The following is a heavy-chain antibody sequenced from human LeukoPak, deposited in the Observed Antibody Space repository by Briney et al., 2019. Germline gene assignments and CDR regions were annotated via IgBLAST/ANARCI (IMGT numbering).Heavy chain of an antibody. CDR2: IYYSGST. CDR3: ARHRPIPSITGTTDYYYYYYMDV. CDR1: GGSISSSSYY. J-gene: IGHJ6*03. Sequence: PSETLSLTCTVSGGSISSSSYYWGCIRQPPGKGLEWIGIIYYSGSTYYNPSLKSRVTISVDTSKNQFSLKLSSVTAADTAVYYCARHRPIPSITGTTDYYYYYYMDVWGKGTTVTVSS. V-gene: IGHV4-39*01. D-gene: IGHD1-20*01.